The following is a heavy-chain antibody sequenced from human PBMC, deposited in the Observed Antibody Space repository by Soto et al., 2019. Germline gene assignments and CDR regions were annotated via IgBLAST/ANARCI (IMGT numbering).Heavy chain of an antibody. Sequence: EVQLLESGGGLVQPGGSLRLSCADSGFTFSSYAMSWVRQAPGKGLEWVSGISGSGGSTYYADSVKGRFTISRDNSKNTLSLQMNSLRAEDTAVYYCAKDRGGYCSGGSCYFDYWGQGTLVTVSS. CDR1: GFTFSSYA. V-gene: IGHV3-23*01. D-gene: IGHD2-15*01. CDR3: AKDRGGYCSGGSCYFDY. CDR2: ISGSGGST. J-gene: IGHJ4*02.